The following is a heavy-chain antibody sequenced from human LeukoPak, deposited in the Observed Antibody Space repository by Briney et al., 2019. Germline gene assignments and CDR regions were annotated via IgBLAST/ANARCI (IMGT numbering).Heavy chain of an antibody. CDR3: ARSEYSSSWLDGGFDY. D-gene: IGHD6-13*01. J-gene: IGHJ4*02. Sequence: PGGSLRLSCAASGFTFSSYAMHWVRQAPGKGLEWVAVISYDGSNKYYADSVKGRFTTSRDNSKTTLYLQMNRLRAEDTAGYYCARSEYSSSWLDGGFDYWGQGTLVTVSS. CDR1: GFTFSSYA. CDR2: ISYDGSNK. V-gene: IGHV3-30*04.